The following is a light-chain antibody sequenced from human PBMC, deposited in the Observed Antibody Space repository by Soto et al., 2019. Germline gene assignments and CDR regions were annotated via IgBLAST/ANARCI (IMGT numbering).Light chain of an antibody. J-gene: IGLJ2*01. V-gene: IGLV2-23*01. CDR2: EGF. CDR1: SGDVGNYNL. Sequence: QSALTQPASVSGSPGQSITISCTGTSGDVGNYNLVSWYQQHPGKAPKLIIYEGFKRPSGVSHRFSGSKSGDTASLTISGLQPEDEADYFCCSYAGSYTPVVFGGGTKLTVL. CDR3: CSYAGSYTPVV.